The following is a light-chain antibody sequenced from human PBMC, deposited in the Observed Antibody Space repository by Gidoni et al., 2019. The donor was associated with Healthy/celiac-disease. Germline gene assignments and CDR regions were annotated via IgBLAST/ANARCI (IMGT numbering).Light chain of an antibody. Sequence: IQMSQSPSSLSASVGDRVTITCRASQCISSYVNWYQQKPGKAPKLLIDAASSWQSGVPSRFSGSGSGTDFTLTISSLQPEDFATYYCQQSYSTPRSFGQGTKLEIK. V-gene: IGKV1-39*01. CDR3: QQSYSTPRS. CDR1: QCISSY. CDR2: AAS. J-gene: IGKJ2*04.